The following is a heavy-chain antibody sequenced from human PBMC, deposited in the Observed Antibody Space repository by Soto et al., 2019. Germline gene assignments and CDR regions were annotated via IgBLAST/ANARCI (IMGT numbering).Heavy chain of an antibody. CDR1: GYTFTSYD. J-gene: IGHJ4*02. CDR2: MNPNSGNT. D-gene: IGHD3-10*01. V-gene: IGHV1-8*01. Sequence: ASVKVSCKASGYTFTSYDINWVRQATGQGLEWMGWMNPNSGNTGYAQKFQGRVTMTRNTSISTAYMELSSLRSEDTAVYYCARGSVPKLLWFGELFYPFDYWGQGTLVPVSS. CDR3: ARGSVPKLLWFGELFYPFDY.